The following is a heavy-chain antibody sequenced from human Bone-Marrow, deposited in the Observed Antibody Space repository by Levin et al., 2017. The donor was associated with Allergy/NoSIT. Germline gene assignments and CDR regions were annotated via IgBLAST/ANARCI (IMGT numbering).Heavy chain of an antibody. CDR3: ARGWEFLYLSDAFDV. Sequence: PGGSLRLSCTASGFTFGDYYMTWVRLAPGKGLEYISYISGSGSDKNYADSVQGRFAISRDNAKNSVFLQMNSLRAEDTAVYFCARGWEFLYLSDAFDVWGQGTMVTVSS. V-gene: IGHV3-11*03. CDR1: GFTFGDYY. J-gene: IGHJ3*01. D-gene: IGHD3-10*01. CDR2: ISGSGSDK.